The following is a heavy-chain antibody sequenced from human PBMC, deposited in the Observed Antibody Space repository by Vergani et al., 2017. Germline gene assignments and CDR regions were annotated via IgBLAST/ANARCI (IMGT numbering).Heavy chain of an antibody. J-gene: IGHJ4*02. CDR2: LTGGGGST. CDR3: AKDLYPLIVVVPTGADY. CDR1: GFTFSTYA. D-gene: IGHD2-2*01. Sequence: EVQLLESGGSLKQPGGSVRLSCAASGFTFSTYAMHWVRQAPGKGLEWVSALTGGGGSTYYADSFKGRFIISRDNSKNTLYLQMNSLRAEDTAVYYCAKDLYPLIVVVPTGADYWGQGTLVTVSS. V-gene: IGHV3-23*01.